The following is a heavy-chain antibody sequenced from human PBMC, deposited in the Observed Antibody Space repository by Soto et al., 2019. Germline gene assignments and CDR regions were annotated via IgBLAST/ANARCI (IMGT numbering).Heavy chain of an antibody. CDR3: ARDAIGCGGDCFPYFDY. V-gene: IGHV3-13*01. CDR1: GFTFSSYA. Sequence: EVQLVESGGGLVQPGGSLRLSCAASGFTFSSYAMHWVRQATGKGLEWVSAIGTAGDTYYPGSVKGRFTISRENAKNSLYLQMNSLRAEDTAVYYCARDAIGCGGDCFPYFDYWGQGTLVTVSS. CDR2: IGTAGDT. D-gene: IGHD2-21*02. J-gene: IGHJ4*02.